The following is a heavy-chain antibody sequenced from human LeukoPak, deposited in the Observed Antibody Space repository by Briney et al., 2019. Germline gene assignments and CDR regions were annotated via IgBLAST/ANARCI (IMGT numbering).Heavy chain of an antibody. V-gene: IGHV3-30*04. CDR1: GFTSSSYA. CDR3: ARAPSSSSSGGDY. J-gene: IGHJ4*02. CDR2: ISYDGSNK. D-gene: IGHD6-6*01. Sequence: PGGSLRLSCAASGFTSSSYAMHWVRQAPGKGLEWVAVISYDGSNKYYADSVKGRFTISRDNSKNTLYLQMNSLRAEDTAVYYCARAPSSSSSGGDYWGQGTLVTVSS.